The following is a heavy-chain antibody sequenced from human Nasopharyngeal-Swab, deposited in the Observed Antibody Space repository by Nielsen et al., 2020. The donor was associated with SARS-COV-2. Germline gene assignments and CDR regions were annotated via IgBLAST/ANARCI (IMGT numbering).Heavy chain of an antibody. J-gene: IGHJ3*02. D-gene: IGHD1-26*01. CDR1: GYTFTGYY. CDR3: ARLLGATDAFDI. Sequence: ASVKVSCKASGYTFTGYYMHWVRQAPGQGLEWMGRINPNSGNTGYAQKFQGRVTMTRNTSISTTYMELSSLRSEDTAVYYCARLLGATDAFDIWGQGTMVTVSS. V-gene: IGHV1-8*02. CDR2: INPNSGNT.